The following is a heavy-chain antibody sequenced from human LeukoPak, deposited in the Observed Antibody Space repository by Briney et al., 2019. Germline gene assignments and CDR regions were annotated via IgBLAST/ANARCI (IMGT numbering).Heavy chain of an antibody. J-gene: IGHJ5*02. CDR3: AKGARGDTVTSIVGLNWFDP. CDR1: GFTFSTYN. CDR2: ISYDGSHK. V-gene: IGHV3-30*18. Sequence: GGSLRLSCAASGFTFSTYNMNWVRQAPGKGLEWVAVISYDGSHKYYADSVKGRFSISRDNSKNTLYLQMNSLRADDTAVYYCAKGARGDTVTSIVGLNWFDPWGQGTLVTVSS. D-gene: IGHD4-17*01.